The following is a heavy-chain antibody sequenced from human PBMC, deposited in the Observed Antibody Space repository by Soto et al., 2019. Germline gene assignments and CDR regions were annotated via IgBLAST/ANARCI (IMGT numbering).Heavy chain of an antibody. CDR3: ASGGSSWTSVGYYYYYGMDV. CDR1: GGSLSSYY. D-gene: IGHD6-13*01. J-gene: IGHJ6*02. Sequence: PSETLSLTCTVSGGSLSSYYWSWIRQPPGKGLEWIGYIYYSGSTNYNPSLKSRVTISVDTSKNQFSLKLSSVTAADTAVYYCASGGSSWTSVGYYYYYGMDVWGQGTTVTVSS. CDR2: IYYSGST. V-gene: IGHV4-59*08.